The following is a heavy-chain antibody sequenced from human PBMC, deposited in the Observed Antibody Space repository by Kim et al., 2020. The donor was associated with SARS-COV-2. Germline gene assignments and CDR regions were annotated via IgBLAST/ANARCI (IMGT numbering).Heavy chain of an antibody. CDR2: IYSGGST. CDR1: GFTVSSNY. J-gene: IGHJ6*02. CDR3: ARSDFDWLLYGYYGMDV. D-gene: IGHD3-9*01. V-gene: IGHV3-53*01. Sequence: GGSLRLSCAASGFTVSSNYMSWVRQAPGKRLEWVSVIYSGGSTYYADSVKGRFTISRDNSKNTLYLQMNSLRAEDTAVYYCARSDFDWLLYGYYGMDVWGQGTTVTVSS.